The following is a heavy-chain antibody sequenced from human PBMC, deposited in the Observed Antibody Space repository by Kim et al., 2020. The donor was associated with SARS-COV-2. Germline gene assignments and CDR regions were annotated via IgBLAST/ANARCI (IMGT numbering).Heavy chain of an antibody. V-gene: IGHV3-11*04. CDR2: TM. Sequence: TMYYADAVKGRLTISRDNAENSLFLQMNGLRAEDTALYYCATVLSKDSNYWGQGTLVIVSS. CDR3: ATVLSKDSNY. D-gene: IGHD2-15*01. J-gene: IGHJ4*02.